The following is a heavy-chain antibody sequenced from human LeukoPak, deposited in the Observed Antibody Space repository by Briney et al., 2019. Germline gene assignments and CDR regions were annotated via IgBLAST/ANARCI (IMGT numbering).Heavy chain of an antibody. CDR2: IIPIFGTA. CDR3: AGWEQLPRY. Sequence: SVKVSCKASGYTFTSYGISWVRQAPGQGLEWMGGIIPIFGTANYAQKFQGRVTITTDESTSTAYMELSSLRSEDTAVYYCAGWEQLPRYWGQGTLVTVSS. J-gene: IGHJ4*02. D-gene: IGHD6-13*01. V-gene: IGHV1-69*05. CDR1: GYTFTSYG.